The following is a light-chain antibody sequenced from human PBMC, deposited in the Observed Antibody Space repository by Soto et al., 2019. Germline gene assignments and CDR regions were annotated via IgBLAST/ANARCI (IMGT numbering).Light chain of an antibody. CDR3: QQYSSSPPEFT. V-gene: IGKV3-20*01. CDR1: QSISSNY. CDR2: GAS. Sequence: EIVLTQSPGTLSLSPGERATLSCRASQSISSNYLAWYQQRPGQAPRLLIFGASYRATGLPDRFSGSGSGTDFTLTISRLEPEDFAVYYCQQYSSSPPEFTFGTGTRVDS. J-gene: IGKJ3*01.